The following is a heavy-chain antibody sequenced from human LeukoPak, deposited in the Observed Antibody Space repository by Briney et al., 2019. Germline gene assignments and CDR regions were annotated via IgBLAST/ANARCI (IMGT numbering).Heavy chain of an antibody. CDR3: ARVSSGGPRDYFDY. CDR1: GGSFSGYY. J-gene: IGHJ4*02. Sequence: SETLSLTCAVYGGSFSGYYWSWIRQPPGKRLEWIGEINHSGSTNYNPSLKSRVTISVDTSKNQSSLKVSSVTAADTAVYYCARVSSGGPRDYFDYWGQGTLVTVSS. D-gene: IGHD2-8*02. V-gene: IGHV4-34*01. CDR2: INHSGST.